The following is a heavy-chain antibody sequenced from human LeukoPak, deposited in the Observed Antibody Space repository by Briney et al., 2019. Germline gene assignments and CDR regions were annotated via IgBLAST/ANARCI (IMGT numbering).Heavy chain of an antibody. CDR1: GGSFSGYY. V-gene: IGHV4-34*01. CDR2: SNHSGST. CDR3: ARRPSAFDI. Sequence: PSETLSLTCAVYGGSFSGYYWSWIRQPPGKGLEWMRESNHSGSTNYNPALKSRVTISVDTSKNQFSLKLSSVTAADTAVYYRARRPSAFDIWGQGTMVTVFS. J-gene: IGHJ3*02.